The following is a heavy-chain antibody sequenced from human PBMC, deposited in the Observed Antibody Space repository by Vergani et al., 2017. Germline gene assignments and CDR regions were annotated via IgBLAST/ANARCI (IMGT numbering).Heavy chain of an antibody. V-gene: IGHV3-7*01. J-gene: IGHJ4*02. CDR3: ARDPGGSGYDRGDYFDY. CDR2: IKQDGSEK. Sequence: EVRLLESGGGLVQPGGSLRLSCAASGFTFNIYAMSWVRQAPGKGLEWVANIKQDGSEKYYVDSVKGRFTISRDNAKNSLYLQMNSLRAEDTAVYYCARDPGGSGYDRGDYFDYWGQGTLVTVSS. D-gene: IGHD5-12*01. CDR1: GFTFNIYA.